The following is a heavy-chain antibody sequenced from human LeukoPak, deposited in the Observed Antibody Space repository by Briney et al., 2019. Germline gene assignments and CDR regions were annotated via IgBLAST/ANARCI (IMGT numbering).Heavy chain of an antibody. V-gene: IGHV3-53*01. CDR3: ARGIAMADLDAFDI. D-gene: IGHD5-18*01. Sequence: GGSLRLSCSASGFIFSNFGMHWVRQAPGKGLEWVAVIYSGGSTYYADSVKGRFTISRDNSKNTLYLQMNSLRAEDTAVYYCARGIAMADLDAFDIWGQGTMVTVSS. CDR2: IYSGGST. J-gene: IGHJ3*02. CDR1: GFIFSNFG.